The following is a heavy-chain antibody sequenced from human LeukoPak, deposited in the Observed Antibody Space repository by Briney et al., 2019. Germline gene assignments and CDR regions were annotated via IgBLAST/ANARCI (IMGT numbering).Heavy chain of an antibody. J-gene: IGHJ4*02. D-gene: IGHD5-18*01. CDR3: VGVRYSYGFSDY. Sequence: GGSLKLSCAASGFTFSGSDMHWVRQASGKGLEWVGRIRSKTYSYATAYAASVKGRFTISRDNSKNTLYLQINSLRAEDTGVYFCVGVRYSYGFSDYWGQGTLVTVSS. CDR1: GFTFSGSD. V-gene: IGHV3-73*01. CDR2: IRSKTYSYAT.